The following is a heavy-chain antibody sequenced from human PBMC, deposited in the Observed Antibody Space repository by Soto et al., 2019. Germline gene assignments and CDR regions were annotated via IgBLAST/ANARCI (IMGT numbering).Heavy chain of an antibody. J-gene: IGHJ6*02. CDR1: GGTFSSYA. CDR2: IIPIFGTA. CDR3: ATQGVPNYFHYGMDG. V-gene: IGHV1-69*12. D-gene: IGHD2-2*01. Sequence: QVQLVQSGAELKKPGSSVKVSCKASGGTFSSYAISWVRQAPGQGLEWMGGIIPIFGTANYAQKFQGRVTITADEPTGTAQMGLSSLESEDTAVYYFATQGVPNYFHYGMDGWGQGTTVTVSS.